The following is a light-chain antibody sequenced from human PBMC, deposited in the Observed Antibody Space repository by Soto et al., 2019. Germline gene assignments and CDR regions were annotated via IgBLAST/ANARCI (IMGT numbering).Light chain of an antibody. CDR3: LQHHSFPRT. V-gene: IGKV1-5*01. J-gene: IGKJ1*01. CDR2: DAS. CDR1: QSSSSW. Sequence: DIQMTQSPSTLSPSVGDSVTIACRASQSSSSWLAWYQQKPGKAPKLLIYDASSLESGVPSRFSGSGSGTEFILTISSLQPEDSATYYCLQHHSFPRTFGQGTKVDIK.